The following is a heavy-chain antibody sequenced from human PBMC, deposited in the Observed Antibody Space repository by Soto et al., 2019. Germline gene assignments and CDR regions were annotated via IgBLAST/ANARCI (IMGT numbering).Heavy chain of an antibody. CDR1: GYTFTSYD. V-gene: IGHV1-8*01. CDR2: MNPNSGNT. CDR3: ARVKIGRITMVRGVIAWFDP. J-gene: IGHJ5*02. Sequence: QVPLVQSGAEVKKPGASVKVSCKASGYTFTSYDINWVRQATGQGLEWMGWMNPNSGNTGYAQKFQGRVTMTRNTSISTAYMELSSLRSEDTAVYYCARVKIGRITMVRGVIAWFDPWGQGTLVTVSS. D-gene: IGHD3-10*01.